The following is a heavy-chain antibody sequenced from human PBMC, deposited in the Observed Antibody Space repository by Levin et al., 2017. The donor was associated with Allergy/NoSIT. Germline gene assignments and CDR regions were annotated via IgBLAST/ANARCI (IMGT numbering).Heavy chain of an antibody. CDR1: GFTISSNY. Sequence: GGSLRLSCAASGFTISSNYMSWVRQAPGKGLEWVSVIYSGGSTYYADSVKGRFTISRDNSKNTLYLQMNSLRAEDTAVYYCARGPWNSMITFGGVIAGFDYWGQGTLVTVSS. J-gene: IGHJ4*02. D-gene: IGHD3-16*02. V-gene: IGHV3-53*01. CDR3: ARGPWNSMITFGGVIAGFDY. CDR2: IYSGGST.